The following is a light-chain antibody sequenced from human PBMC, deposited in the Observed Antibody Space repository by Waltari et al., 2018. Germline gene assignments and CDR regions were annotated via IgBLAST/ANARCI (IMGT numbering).Light chain of an antibody. V-gene: IGKV3-20*01. CDR3: HRYGASPPYS. CDR1: QSVSSNY. Sequence: ASQSVSSNYVAWYQHKRGQAPRLLIDGASRRATGVPGMFGGGGSGTYFTLTSSILHTEDFAVYCCHRYGASPPYSFGQGTKLEIK. J-gene: IGKJ2*03. CDR2: GAS.